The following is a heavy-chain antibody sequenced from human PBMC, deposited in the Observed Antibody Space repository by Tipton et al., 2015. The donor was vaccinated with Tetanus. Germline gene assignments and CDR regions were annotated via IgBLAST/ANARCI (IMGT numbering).Heavy chain of an antibody. CDR3: ARDSPYSRTGGYYGMDV. J-gene: IGHJ6*02. Sequence: QVQLVQSGAEVKKPGSSVKVSCKASGGTFSSYAISWVRQAPGQGLEWIGGIIPIFGTANYAQKFQGRVTITADESTSTAYMELSSLRSEDTAVYYCARDSPYSRTGGYYGMDVWGQGTTVTVSS. CDR2: IIPIFGTA. V-gene: IGHV1-69*12. CDR1: GGTFSSYA. D-gene: IGHD6-13*01.